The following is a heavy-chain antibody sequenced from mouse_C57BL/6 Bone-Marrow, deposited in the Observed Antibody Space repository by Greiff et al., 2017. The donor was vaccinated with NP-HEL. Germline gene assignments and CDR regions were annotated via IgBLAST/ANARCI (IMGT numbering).Heavy chain of an antibody. CDR3: TRAWDPYWYFDV. J-gene: IGHJ1*03. V-gene: IGHV5-9-1*02. Sequence: EVQGVESGEGLVKPGGFLKLSCAASGFTFSSYAMSWVRQTPEKRLEWVAYISSGGDYIYYADTVKGRFTISRDNARNTLYLQMSSLKSEDTAMYYCTRAWDPYWYFDVWGTGTTVTVSS. CDR2: ISSGGDYI. CDR1: GFTFSSYA. D-gene: IGHD4-1*01.